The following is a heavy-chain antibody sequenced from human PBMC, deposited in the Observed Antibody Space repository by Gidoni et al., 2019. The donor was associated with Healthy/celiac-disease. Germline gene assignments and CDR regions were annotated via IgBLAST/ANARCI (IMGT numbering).Heavy chain of an antibody. D-gene: IGHD1-26*01. CDR2: INHSGST. Sequence: QVQLQQWGAGLLKPSETLSLTCAVYGWSFSGSYWSWIRQPPGKGLEWIGEINHSGSTNYNPSLKSRVTISVDTSKNQFSLKLSSVTAADTAVYYCALSSGSYGSAFDIWGQGTMVTVSS. CDR1: GWSFSGSY. J-gene: IGHJ3*02. CDR3: ALSSGSYGSAFDI. V-gene: IGHV4-34*01.